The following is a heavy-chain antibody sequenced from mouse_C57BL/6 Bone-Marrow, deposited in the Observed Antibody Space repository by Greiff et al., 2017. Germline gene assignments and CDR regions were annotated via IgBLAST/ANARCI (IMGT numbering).Heavy chain of an antibody. D-gene: IGHD1-1*01. CDR2: IDPETGGT. V-gene: IGHV1-15*01. CDR3: TKNNYYYGSSHWYFDV. J-gene: IGHJ1*03. Sequence: QVQLQQSGAELVRPGASVTLSCKASGYTFTDYEMHWVKQTPVHGLEWIGAIDPETGGTAYNQKFKGKAILTADKSSSTAYMELRSLTSEDSAVYYCTKNNYYYGSSHWYFDVWGTGTTVTVSS. CDR1: GYTFTDYE.